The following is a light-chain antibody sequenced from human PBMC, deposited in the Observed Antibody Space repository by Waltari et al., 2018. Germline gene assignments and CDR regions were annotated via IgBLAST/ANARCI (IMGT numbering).Light chain of an antibody. Sequence: TQDPAVSVAVGHTGRITCRGGRRRSSHAGWYQPRAGQAPKLIIYVQNNRPAGGPGLFSGSSSHNTASLPHARAHAEDEDYHSCRCRDASSVVCAFGGGTKLTVL. J-gene: IGLJ2*01. V-gene: IGLV3-19*01. CDR2: VQN. CDR1: RRRSSH. CDR3: RCRDASSVVCA.